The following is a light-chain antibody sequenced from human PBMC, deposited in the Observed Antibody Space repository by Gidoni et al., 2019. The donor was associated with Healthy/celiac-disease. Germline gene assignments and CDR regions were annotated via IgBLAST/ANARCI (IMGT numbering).Light chain of an antibody. J-gene: IGKJ1*01. CDR2: GAS. V-gene: IGKV3-20*01. CDR3: QQYSSSPQT. Sequence: LTQSPGIRSLLPGESATLSCRASQSVSSSYLAWYQQKPGQSPRRLIYGASSRATGIPDRFSGSGSGTDFTLTISRLEPEDFAVYYCQQYSSSPQTFGQGTKVEI. CDR1: QSVSSSY.